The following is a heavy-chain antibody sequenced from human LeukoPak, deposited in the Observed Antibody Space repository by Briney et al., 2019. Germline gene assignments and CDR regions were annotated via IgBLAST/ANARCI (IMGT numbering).Heavy chain of an antibody. J-gene: IGHJ6*02. CDR3: AREVVVVPAAIYYYYGMDV. CDR2: ISSSGGST. D-gene: IGHD2-2*01. CDR1: GFTFSSYS. Sequence: GGSLRLSCAASGFTFSSYSMSRVRQAPGKGLEWVSAISSSGGSTDYTDSVKGRFTISRDNSKNTLYLQMNSLRSEDTAVYYCAREVVVVPAAIYYYYGMDVWGQGTTVTVSS. V-gene: IGHV3-23*01.